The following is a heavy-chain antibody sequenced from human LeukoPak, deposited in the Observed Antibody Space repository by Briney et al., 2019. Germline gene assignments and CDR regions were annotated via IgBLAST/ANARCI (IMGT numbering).Heavy chain of an antibody. D-gene: IGHD3-10*01. CDR2: ISGGSDYI. CDR1: GFTFSSYN. Sequence: PGGSLRLSCAASGFTFSSYNMYWVRQAPGKGLEWVSSISGGSDYIFHADPVKGRFTISRDNAKNSLYLQMNSLRAEDTALYYCAKDFSPFGELLGYWGQGTLVTVSS. CDR3: AKDFSPFGELLGY. J-gene: IGHJ4*02. V-gene: IGHV3-21*04.